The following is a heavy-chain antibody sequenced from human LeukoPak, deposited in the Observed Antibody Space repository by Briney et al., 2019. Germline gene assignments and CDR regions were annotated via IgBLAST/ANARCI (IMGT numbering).Heavy chain of an antibody. Sequence: GASVKVSCKASGYTFTSYAISWVRQAPGQGLEWMGWINPNSGGTNYAQKFQGRVTMTRDTSISTAYMELSRLRSDDTAVYYCARDSDSSGYHNWFDPWGQGTLVTVSS. CDR1: GYTFTSYA. V-gene: IGHV1-2*02. CDR3: ARDSDSSGYHNWFDP. CDR2: INPNSGGT. J-gene: IGHJ5*02. D-gene: IGHD3-22*01.